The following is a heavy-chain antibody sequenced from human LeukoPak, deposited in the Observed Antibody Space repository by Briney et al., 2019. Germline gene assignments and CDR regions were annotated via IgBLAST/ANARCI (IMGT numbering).Heavy chain of an antibody. J-gene: IGHJ4*02. CDR2: ISGSGGST. CDR1: GFTFSSYA. Sequence: GGSLRLSCAASGFTFSSYAMSWVRQAPGKGLEWISAISGSGGSTYYADSVKGRFTISRDNSKNTLYLQMNSLRAEDTAVYYCATYYYDSSGSDYWGQGTLVTVSS. V-gene: IGHV3-23*01. D-gene: IGHD3-22*01. CDR3: ATYYYDSSGSDY.